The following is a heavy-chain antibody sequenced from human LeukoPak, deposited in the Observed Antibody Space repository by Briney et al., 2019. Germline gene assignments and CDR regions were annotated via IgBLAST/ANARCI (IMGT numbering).Heavy chain of an antibody. Sequence: AGSLRLSCEVSGFTFSSYTMDWVRQPPGKGLEWDSSISIGSTYIYYADSVKGRFAISRDNARNSLYLQMTILRAEDTAVYYCARASIDLVATIWGPAFDSWGQGTLVTVSS. D-gene: IGHD5-12*01. V-gene: IGHV3-21*01. CDR3: ARASIDLVATIWGPAFDS. J-gene: IGHJ4*02. CDR2: ISIGSTYI. CDR1: GFTFSSYT.